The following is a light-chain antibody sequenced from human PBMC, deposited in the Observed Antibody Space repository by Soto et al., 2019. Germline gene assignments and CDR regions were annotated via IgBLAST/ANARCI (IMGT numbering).Light chain of an antibody. J-gene: IGLJ3*02. CDR1: SSDVGGYNY. CDR2: GVS. V-gene: IGLV2-14*01. Sequence: QSVLTQPASVSGSPGQSITISCTGTSSDVGGYNYVSWYQQHPGKAPKLMIYGVSNRPSGVSNRFSGSKSGNTASLTISGLQAEDEAVYYCFSYTSTITPWVFGGGTKLTVL. CDR3: FSYTSTITPWV.